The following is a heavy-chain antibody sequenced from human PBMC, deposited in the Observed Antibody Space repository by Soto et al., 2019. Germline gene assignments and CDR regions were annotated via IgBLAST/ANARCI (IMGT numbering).Heavy chain of an antibody. V-gene: IGHV3-30-3*01. Sequence: PGGSLRLSCEASGFTFRNYAMHWVRQAPGKGLEWVAVISYDGSSKYYADSVKGRFTVSRDNSKNTLYLQMNSLRVEDTAVYYCASVPSRLTRFDYWGQGTLVTVSS. CDR1: GFTFRNYA. CDR3: ASVPSRLTRFDY. D-gene: IGHD2-2*01. J-gene: IGHJ4*02. CDR2: ISYDGSSK.